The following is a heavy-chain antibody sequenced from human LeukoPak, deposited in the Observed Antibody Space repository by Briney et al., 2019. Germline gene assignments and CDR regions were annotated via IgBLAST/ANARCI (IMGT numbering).Heavy chain of an antibody. J-gene: IGHJ6*03. CDR2: IYHSGST. Sequence: SETLSLTCSVSGDPISNYYWNWIRQPPGKGLEWIGYIYHSGSTYYNPSLKSRVTISVDTSKNQFSLKLSSVTAADTAVYYCARDPEYSSSIYYYYYMDVWGKGTTVTVSS. CDR1: GDPISNYY. CDR3: ARDPEYSSSIYYYYYMDV. V-gene: IGHV4-59*12. D-gene: IGHD6-6*01.